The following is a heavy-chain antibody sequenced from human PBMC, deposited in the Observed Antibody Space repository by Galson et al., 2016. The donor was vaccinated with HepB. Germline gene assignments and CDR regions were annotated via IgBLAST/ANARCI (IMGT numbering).Heavy chain of an antibody. CDR1: GFTIRPYA. V-gene: IGHV3-23*01. CDR3: AKGGVGHTNGWFRFFDY. D-gene: IGHD6-19*01. J-gene: IGHJ4*02. CDR2: ISESGNWA. Sequence: SLRLSCAATGFTIRPYAMSWVRQAPGKGLEWVSDISESGNWAYADSVKGRFSISRDLSKNALYLHMNSLRVEDTAVYYCAKGGVGHTNGWFRFFDYWGRGTLATVSS.